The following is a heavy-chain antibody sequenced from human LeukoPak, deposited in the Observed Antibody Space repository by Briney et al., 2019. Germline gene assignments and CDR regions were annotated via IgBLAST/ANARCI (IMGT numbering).Heavy chain of an antibody. V-gene: IGHV3-7*01. Sequence: PGGSLRLSCTASGFNFRTSWMSWVRQSPGKGLEFLANIKYDGTVKNYVDSVKGRFTISRDNPKNSLYLQMDSLRAEDTAVYYCARDPDSSSFDYWGQGALVTVSP. CDR2: IKYDGTVK. J-gene: IGHJ4*02. CDR3: ARDPDSSSFDY. CDR1: GFNFRTSW. D-gene: IGHD6-13*01.